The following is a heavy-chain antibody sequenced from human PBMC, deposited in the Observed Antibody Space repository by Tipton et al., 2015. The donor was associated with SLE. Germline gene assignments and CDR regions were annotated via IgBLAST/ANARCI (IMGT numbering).Heavy chain of an antibody. J-gene: IGHJ2*01. V-gene: IGHV4-4*08. CDR1: GASIGTYY. Sequence: TLSLTCTVSGASIGTYYWSWIRQPPGKGLEWIGYIYGGGGTHYNPSLMSRVTISVDTSKNQFSLKLSSVTAADTAVYYCARDRGVYWYFDLWGRGTLVTVSS. CDR3: ARDRGVYWYFDL. CDR2: IYGGGGT. D-gene: IGHD2-8*01.